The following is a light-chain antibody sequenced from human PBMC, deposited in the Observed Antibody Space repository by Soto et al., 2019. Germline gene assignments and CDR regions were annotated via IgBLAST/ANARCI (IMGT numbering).Light chain of an antibody. CDR2: GAS. CDR3: QQYGSSIQT. J-gene: IGKJ3*01. CDR1: QSVSNSF. V-gene: IGKV3-20*01. Sequence: EIVLTQSPGTLSLSPGERATLSCRASQSVSNSFLAWYQQKPGQAPRLLIFGASSRATGIPDRFSGSGSGADFTLIISRLETEDFAVYYCQQYGSSIQTFG.